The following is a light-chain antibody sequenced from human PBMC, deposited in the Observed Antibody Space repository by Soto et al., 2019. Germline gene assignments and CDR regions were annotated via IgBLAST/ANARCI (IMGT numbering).Light chain of an antibody. Sequence: DIQMTQSPSTLSASVGDRVTITCRASQNIENSLAWYQQTPGKAPKLLIYKASNLETGVPSRFSGSGSGTEFTLTISSLQPEDFVTYYCQQFASLFTFGGGTKV. CDR1: QNIENS. CDR2: KAS. J-gene: IGKJ4*01. CDR3: QQFASLFT. V-gene: IGKV1-5*03.